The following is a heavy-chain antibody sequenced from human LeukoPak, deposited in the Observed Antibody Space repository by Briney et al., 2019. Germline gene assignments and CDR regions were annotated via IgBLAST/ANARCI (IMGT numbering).Heavy chain of an antibody. D-gene: IGHD2-15*01. V-gene: IGHV3-7*01. CDR3: AREDCSGGSCYSVGRVY. J-gene: IGHJ4*02. Sequence: GGSLRLSCAASGFTFSSYAMSWVRQAPGKGLEWVANIKQDGSEKYYVDSVKGRFTISRDNAKNSLYLQMNSLRAEDTAVYYCAREDCSGGSCYSVGRVYWGQGTLVTVSS. CDR1: GFTFSSYA. CDR2: IKQDGSEK.